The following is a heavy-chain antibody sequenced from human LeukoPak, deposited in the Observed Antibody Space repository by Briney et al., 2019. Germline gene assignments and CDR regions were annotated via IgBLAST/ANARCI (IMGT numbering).Heavy chain of an antibody. Sequence: GGSLRLSCAASGFTFSSYAMHWVRQAPGKGLEWVAVMSYDGSNKYYADSVKGRFTNSRDNSKNTLYLQMNSLRAEDTAVYYCARDSGYALGALDYWGQGTLVTVSS. D-gene: IGHD5-12*01. J-gene: IGHJ4*02. CDR2: MSYDGSNK. CDR3: ARDSGYALGALDY. CDR1: GFTFSSYA. V-gene: IGHV3-30-3*01.